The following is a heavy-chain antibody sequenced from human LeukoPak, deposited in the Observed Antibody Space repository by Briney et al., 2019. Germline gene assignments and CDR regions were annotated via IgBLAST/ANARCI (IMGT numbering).Heavy chain of an antibody. CDR2: ISGSGGST. V-gene: IGHV3-23*01. J-gene: IGHJ4*02. D-gene: IGHD3-9*01. CDR3: AKSSRYFDWLFLDY. Sequence: GGSLRLSCAASGFTFSSYAMSWVRPAPGKGLEWVSAISGSGGSTYYADSVKGRFTISRDNSKNTLYLQMNSLRAEDTAVYYCAKSSRYFDWLFLDYWGQGTLVTVSS. CDR1: GFTFSSYA.